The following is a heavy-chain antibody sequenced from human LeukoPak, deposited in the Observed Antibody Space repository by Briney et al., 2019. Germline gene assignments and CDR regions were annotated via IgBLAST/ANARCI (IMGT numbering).Heavy chain of an antibody. J-gene: IGHJ4*02. CDR3: ARDGSAPGLYFDS. Sequence: GGSLRLSCAASGFTFDNYGMSWVRQAPGKGLEWVSGINWNGGSIGYADSVKGRFTISRDNAKNSLYLQMNSLRAEDTSIYYCARDGSAPGLYFDSWGQGTLVTVSS. D-gene: IGHD6-13*01. CDR2: INWNGGSI. CDR1: GFTFDNYG. V-gene: IGHV3-20*04.